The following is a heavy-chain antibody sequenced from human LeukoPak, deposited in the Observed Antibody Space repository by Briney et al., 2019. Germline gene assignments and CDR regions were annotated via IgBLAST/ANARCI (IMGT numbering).Heavy chain of an antibody. J-gene: IGHJ4*02. CDR1: GYSFTSYW. V-gene: IGHV5-51*01. CDR3: ARQYCSGGSCYSDY. Sequence: GESLKIFCRGSGYSFTSYWIDWVRQIPGKGLEWMENIYPGDSDTRYSPSFQGQVTISADKSISTAYLQWGSLRASDTAMYYCARQYCSGGSCYSDYWGQGSLVSVSS. D-gene: IGHD2-15*01. CDR2: IYPGDSDT.